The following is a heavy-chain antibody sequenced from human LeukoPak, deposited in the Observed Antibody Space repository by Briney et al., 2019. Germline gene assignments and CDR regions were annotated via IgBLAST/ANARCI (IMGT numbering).Heavy chain of an antibody. CDR3: ARDSREGSNIWLWYFDL. V-gene: IGHV3-23*01. CDR2: MSGSGAST. Sequence: TGGSLRLSCAASGFTFSNYAMSWVRQAPGKGLEWVSGMSGSGASTYYADSVKGRFTISRDNSKNTLYLQMGSLRAEDMAVYYCARDSREGSNIWLWYFDLWGRGTLVTVSS. J-gene: IGHJ2*01. CDR1: GFTFSNYA. D-gene: IGHD6-13*01.